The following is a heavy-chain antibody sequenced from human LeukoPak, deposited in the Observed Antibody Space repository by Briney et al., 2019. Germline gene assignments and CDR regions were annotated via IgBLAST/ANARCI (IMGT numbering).Heavy chain of an antibody. CDR3: AKQGGPLYDDYYGMDV. J-gene: IGHJ6*02. CDR1: GFTFSSYA. CDR2: ISYDGSNK. V-gene: IGHV3-30-3*02. Sequence: GGSLRLSCGASGFTFSSYAMHWVRQAPGKGLGWVAVISYDGSNKYYADSVKGRFTISRDNSKNTLYLQMNSLRAEDTAVYYCAKQGGPLYDDYYGMDVWGQGTTVTVSS. D-gene: IGHD3-16*01.